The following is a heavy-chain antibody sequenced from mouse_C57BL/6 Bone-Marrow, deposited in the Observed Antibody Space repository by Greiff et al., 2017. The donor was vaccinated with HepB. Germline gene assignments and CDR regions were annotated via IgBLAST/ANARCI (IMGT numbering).Heavy chain of an antibody. CDR1: GYAFSSYW. CDR3: ARGYYDYDGGFAY. Sequence: QVQLQQSGAELVKPGASVKISCKASGYAFSSYWMNWVKQRPGKGLEWIGQIYPGDGDTNYNGKFKGKATLTAAKSSSTAYMQLSSLTSEDSAGYFCARGYYDYDGGFAYWGQGTLVTVSA. D-gene: IGHD2-4*01. J-gene: IGHJ3*01. CDR2: IYPGDGDT. V-gene: IGHV1-80*01.